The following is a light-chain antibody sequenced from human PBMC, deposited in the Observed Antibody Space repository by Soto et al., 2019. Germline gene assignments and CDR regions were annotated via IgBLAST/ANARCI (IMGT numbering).Light chain of an antibody. CDR1: QNINSRY. CDR3: QQFGSSPGFT. J-gene: IGKJ3*01. V-gene: IGKV3-20*01. CDR2: GAS. Sequence: EIVLTQSPGTLSLSPGERATLSCRASQNINSRYLAWYQQKPGQAPRLLIYGASSRATGIPDRFSGSGSGIDVTLTVSRLEPEDFAVYYCQQFGSSPGFTFGPGTKVDIK.